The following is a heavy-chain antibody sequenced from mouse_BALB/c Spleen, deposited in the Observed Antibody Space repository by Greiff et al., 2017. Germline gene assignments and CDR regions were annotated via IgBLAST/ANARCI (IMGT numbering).Heavy chain of an antibody. D-gene: IGHD1-1*01. CDR2: INSNGGST. CDR3: AREGFDYYGSRRYAMDY. V-gene: IGHV5-6-3*01. Sequence: EVKLVESGGGLVQPGGSLKLSCAASGFTFSSYGMSWVRQTPDKRLELVATINSNGGSTYYPDSVKGRFTISRDNAKNTLYLQMSSLKSEDTAMYYCAREGFDYYGSRRYAMDYWGQGTSVTVSS. J-gene: IGHJ4*01. CDR1: GFTFSSYG.